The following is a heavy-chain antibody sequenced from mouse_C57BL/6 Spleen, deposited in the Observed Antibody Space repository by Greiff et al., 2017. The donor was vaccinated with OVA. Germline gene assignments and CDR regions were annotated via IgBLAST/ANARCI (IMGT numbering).Heavy chain of an antibody. Sequence: QVQLQQPGAELVRPGASVKMSCKASGYTFTSYNMHWVKQTPGQGLEWIGAIYPGNGDTSYNQKFKGKATLTVDKSSSTAYMPLSSLTSEVSAVYFGRRGYDNGAMDYWGQGTSVTVSS. CDR2: IYPGNGDT. J-gene: IGHJ4*01. CDR3: RRGYDNGAMDY. V-gene: IGHV1-12*01. CDR1: GYTFTSYN. D-gene: IGHD2-4*01.